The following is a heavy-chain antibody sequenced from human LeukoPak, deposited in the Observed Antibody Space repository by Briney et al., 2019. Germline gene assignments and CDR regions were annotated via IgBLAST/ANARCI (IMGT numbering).Heavy chain of an antibody. CDR1: GYTFTSYD. V-gene: IGHV1-8*01. CDR3: ATDQLSGYSSSWLFDY. CDR2: MNPNSGNT. D-gene: IGHD6-13*01. J-gene: IGHJ4*02. Sequence: ASVKVSCKASGYTFTSYDINWVRQATGQGLEWMGWMNPNSGNTGYAQKFQGRVTMTRNTSISTAYLGLSSLRSEDSAVYYCATDQLSGYSSSWLFDYWGQETLVTVSS.